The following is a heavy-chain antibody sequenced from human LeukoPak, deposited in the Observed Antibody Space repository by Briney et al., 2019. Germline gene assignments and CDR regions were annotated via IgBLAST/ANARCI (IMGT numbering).Heavy chain of an antibody. J-gene: IGHJ3*02. V-gene: IGHV3-11*04. CDR2: ISSSSSTI. Sequence: PGGSLRLSCAASGFTFSDYYMSWIRQAPGKGLEWGSYISSSSSTIYYADSVKGRFTISRDNAKNSLYLQMNSLRAEDTAVYYCAREGKQLADAFDIWGQGTMVTVSS. CDR3: AREGKQLADAFDI. D-gene: IGHD6-13*01. CDR1: GFTFSDYY.